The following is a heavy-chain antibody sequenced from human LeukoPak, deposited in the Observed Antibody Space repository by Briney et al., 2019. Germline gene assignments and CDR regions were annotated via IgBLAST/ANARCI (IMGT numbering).Heavy chain of an antibody. CDR3: ASGIRFLEWLFADDY. CDR2: IIPIFGTA. V-gene: IGHV1-69*05. Sequence: SVKVSCKASGGTFSSYAISWVRQAPGQGLEWMGGIIPIFGTANYAQKFQGRVTITTDESTSTAYMELSSLGSEDTAVYYCASGIRFLEWLFADDYWGQGTLVTVSS. D-gene: IGHD3-3*01. CDR1: GGTFSSYA. J-gene: IGHJ4*02.